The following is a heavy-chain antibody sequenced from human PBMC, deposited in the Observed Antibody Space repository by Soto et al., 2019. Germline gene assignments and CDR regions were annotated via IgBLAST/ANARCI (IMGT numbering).Heavy chain of an antibody. J-gene: IGHJ5*02. V-gene: IGHV4-34*01. Sequence: SETLSLTCAVYGGSFSGYYWSWIRQPPGKGLEWIGEINHSGSPNYNPSLKSRVTISVDTSKNQFSLKLSSVTAADTAVYYCAIAPNVPAAKVFDPWGQGTLVTVSS. CDR2: INHSGSP. CDR1: GGSFSGYY. CDR3: AIAPNVPAAKVFDP. D-gene: IGHD2-2*01.